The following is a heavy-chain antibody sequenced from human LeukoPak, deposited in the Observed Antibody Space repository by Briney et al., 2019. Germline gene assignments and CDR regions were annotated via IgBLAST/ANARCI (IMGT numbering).Heavy chain of an antibody. D-gene: IGHD6-19*01. CDR1: GGSISSYY. CDR2: IYYSGST. J-gene: IGHJ4*02. Sequence: SETLSLTCTVSGGSISSYYWSWIRQPPGKGLEWIGYIYYSGSTNYNPSLKSRVTISVDTSKNQFPLKLSSVTAADTAVYYCARVWAGTVDYWGQGTLVTVSS. V-gene: IGHV4-59*01. CDR3: ARVWAGTVDY.